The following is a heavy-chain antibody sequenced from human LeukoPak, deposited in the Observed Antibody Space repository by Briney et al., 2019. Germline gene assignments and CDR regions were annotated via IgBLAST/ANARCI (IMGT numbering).Heavy chain of an antibody. CDR3: GRGAYGDYDS. V-gene: IGHV3-23*01. CDR2: ISAGAYST. J-gene: IGHJ5*01. Sequence: HTGGSLRLLCAASTFTFSSYAINWVRQAPGKGLEWVSAISAGAYSTYYADSVQGRFTISRDNSKNTLSLQKSALSAEDRASSFCGRGAYGDYDSWGQGTLVTVSS. D-gene: IGHD4-17*01. CDR1: TFTFSSYA.